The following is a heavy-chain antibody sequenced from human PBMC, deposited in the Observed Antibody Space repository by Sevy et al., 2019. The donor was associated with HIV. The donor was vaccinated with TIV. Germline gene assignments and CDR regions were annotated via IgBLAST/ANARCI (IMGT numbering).Heavy chain of an antibody. J-gene: IGHJ4*02. D-gene: IGHD2-8*01. Sequence: SETLSLTCTVSGGSITGYFWSWMRQPPGKGLEWIGNINYRGRTNYNPSLTSRVTISVDTSENHCSLRLTSVTAADTAVYYCARLHNNGVVNSWGQGTLVTVSS. CDR3: ARLHNNGVVNS. V-gene: IGHV4-59*13. CDR1: GGSITGYF. CDR2: INYRGRT.